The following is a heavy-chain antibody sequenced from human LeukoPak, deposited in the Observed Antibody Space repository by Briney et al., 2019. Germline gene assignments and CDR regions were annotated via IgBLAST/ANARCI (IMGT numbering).Heavy chain of an antibody. CDR3: ATSGPATVVTGASSDP. CDR1: GGSISSGSYY. J-gene: IGHJ5*02. CDR2: IYASGST. V-gene: IGHV4-61*02. D-gene: IGHD4-23*01. Sequence: SETLSLTCTVSGGSISSGSYYWSWIRQPAGKGLEWIGRIYASGSTNYNPSLQSRVTISVDTSKNQFSLKLSSVTAADTAVCYCATSGPATVVTGASSDPWGQGTLVTVSS.